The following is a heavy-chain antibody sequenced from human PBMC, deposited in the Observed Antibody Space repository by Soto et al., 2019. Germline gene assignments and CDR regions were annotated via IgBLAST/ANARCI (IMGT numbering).Heavy chain of an antibody. D-gene: IGHD5-12*01. CDR2: INRSGST. Sequence: SETLSLTCAVYGGSFSGYYWSWIRQPPGKGLEWIGEINRSGSTNYNPSLKSRVTMSVDTSKNQFSLKLSSVTAADTAVYYCASESFGGYDYWGQGTLVTVSS. V-gene: IGHV4-34*01. CDR1: GGSFSGYY. CDR3: ASESFGGYDY. J-gene: IGHJ4*02.